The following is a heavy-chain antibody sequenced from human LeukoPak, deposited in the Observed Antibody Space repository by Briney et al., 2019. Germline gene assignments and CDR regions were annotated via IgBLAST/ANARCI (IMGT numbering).Heavy chain of an antibody. CDR3: TTLTTVTTGWGTLDI. V-gene: IGHV3-7*03. J-gene: IGHJ3*02. D-gene: IGHD4-17*01. CDR2: IKQDGSEK. CDR1: GFTFSSYW. Sequence: PGGSLRLSCAASGFTFSSYWMSWVRQAPGKGLEWVANIKQDGSEKYYVDSVKGRFTISRDDLKNTAYLQMNSLKTEDTAVYYCTTLTTVTTGWGTLDIWGQGTMVTVSS.